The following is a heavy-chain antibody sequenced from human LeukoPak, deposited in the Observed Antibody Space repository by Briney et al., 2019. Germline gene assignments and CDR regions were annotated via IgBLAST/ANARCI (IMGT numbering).Heavy chain of an antibody. Sequence: ASVKVSCKAFGYTFTGYWMHWVRQAPGQGPEWMGVISPSGGSTIYAQKFKGRVTLTRDMSTSTAYMELSSLRSEDTAVYYCARDDGEWELQFRYWGQGTLVTVSS. CDR2: ISPSGGST. V-gene: IGHV1-46*01. J-gene: IGHJ4*02. CDR3: ARDDGEWELQFRY. CDR1: GYTFTGYW. D-gene: IGHD1-26*01.